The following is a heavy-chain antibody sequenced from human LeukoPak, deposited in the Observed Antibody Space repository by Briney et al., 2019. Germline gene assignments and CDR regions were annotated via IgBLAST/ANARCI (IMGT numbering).Heavy chain of an antibody. D-gene: IGHD4-17*01. V-gene: IGHV4-34*01. CDR2: INHSGST. Sequence: SETPSLTCAVYGGSFSGYYWSWIRQPPGKGLEWIGEINHSGSTNYNPSLKSRVTISVDTSKNQFSLKLSSVTAANTAVYYCAREDVTTAQGAFDIWGQGTMVTVSS. CDR1: GGSFSGYY. J-gene: IGHJ3*02. CDR3: AREDVTTAQGAFDI.